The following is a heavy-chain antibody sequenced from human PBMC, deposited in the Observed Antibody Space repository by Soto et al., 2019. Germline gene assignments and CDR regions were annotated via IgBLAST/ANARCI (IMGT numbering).Heavy chain of an antibody. D-gene: IGHD2-8*01. CDR3: ARDRNGPGCFDY. V-gene: IGHV1-46*01. CDR2: INPSGGST. CDR1: GYTFTSYY. J-gene: IGHJ4*02. Sequence: QVQLVQSGAEVKKPGASVKVSCKASGYTFTSYYMHWVRQAPGQGLEWMGIINPSGGSTSYAQKFQGRVTMTRDTSTSTVYMELSGLRSEDTAVYYCARDRNGPGCFDYWGQGTLVTVSS.